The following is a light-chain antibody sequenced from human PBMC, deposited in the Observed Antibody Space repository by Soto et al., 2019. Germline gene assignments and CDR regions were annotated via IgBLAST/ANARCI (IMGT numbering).Light chain of an antibody. CDR3: QQYHSLPYT. V-gene: IGKV1-33*01. CDR2: DSS. CDR1: QDITKY. Sequence: DIQMTQSPSSLSASVGDRVTITCQASQDITKYLNWYQQKPGKAPKLLIYDSSNLETGVPSRISGGGSGTDFTFTISSLQPEDIATYYCQQYHSLPYTFGQGTKLEIK. J-gene: IGKJ2*01.